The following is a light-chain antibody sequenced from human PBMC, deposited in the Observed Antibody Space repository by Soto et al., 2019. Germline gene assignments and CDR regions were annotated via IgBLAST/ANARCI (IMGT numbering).Light chain of an antibody. CDR1: QDVAGD. CDR2: RTS. Sequence: RVTTQSPATQSVSPGERVALSCRASQDVAGDLAWYQQKPGQAPRLLIYRTSTRATNIPARFSGSGSGTEFTLTISSLQSEDFAVYYCQEYNGRSSFGQGTKVEIK. V-gene: IGKV3-15*01. J-gene: IGKJ1*01. CDR3: QEYNGRSS.